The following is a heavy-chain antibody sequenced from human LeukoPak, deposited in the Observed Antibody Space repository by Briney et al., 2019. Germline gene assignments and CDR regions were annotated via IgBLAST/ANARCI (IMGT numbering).Heavy chain of an antibody. CDR3: ARAPPWFDP. CDR1: GGSISGYY. V-gene: IGHV4-59*01. Sequence: PSETLSLTCTVSGGSISGYYWTWIRQPPGKGLEWIGYIYYTGSANYHPSLKSRVTLSVDTSKKQFSLRLSSVAAADTAVYYCARAPPWFDPWGQGTLVTVSS. J-gene: IGHJ5*02. CDR2: IYYTGSA.